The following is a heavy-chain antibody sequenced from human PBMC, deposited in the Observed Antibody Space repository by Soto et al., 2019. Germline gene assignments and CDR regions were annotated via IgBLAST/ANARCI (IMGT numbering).Heavy chain of an antibody. CDR2: IYHSGSA. J-gene: IGHJ4*02. V-gene: IGHV4-4*02. CDR3: ARTIVLLPANTNLFDY. CDR1: GGSISSDNW. D-gene: IGHD2-2*01. Sequence: KTSETLSLTCAVSGGSISSDNWWSWVRQPPGKGLEWIGEIYHSGSANYNPSLRSRVTISVDKSKNQFSLKLSSVTAADTAVYYCARTIVLLPANTNLFDYWGQGTLVTVSS.